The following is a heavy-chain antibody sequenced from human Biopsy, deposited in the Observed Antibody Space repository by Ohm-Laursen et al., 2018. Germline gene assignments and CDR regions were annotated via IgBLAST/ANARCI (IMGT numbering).Heavy chain of an antibody. D-gene: IGHD3-22*01. CDR2: ISNRGST. Sequence: SETLSLTCIVSGGSISSDYWSWIRQSPGKGLEWIGYISNRGSTNYNPSLRSRVTISVDTSMNQISLRLQSVTAADTAIYYCARDRGYYSDRTVPGYFDLWGRGTLVTVSS. CDR3: ARDRGYYSDRTVPGYFDL. J-gene: IGHJ2*01. CDR1: GGSISSDY. V-gene: IGHV4-59*01.